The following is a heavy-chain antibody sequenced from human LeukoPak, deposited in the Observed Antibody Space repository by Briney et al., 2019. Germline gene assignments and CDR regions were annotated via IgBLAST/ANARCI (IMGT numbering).Heavy chain of an antibody. Sequence: SQTLSLTCTVSGGSISSGDYYWSWIRQPPGKGLEWIGYIYYSGSTYYNPSLKSPVTISVDTSKNQFSLKLSSVTAAGTAVYYCASFIMITFGGVRRVDYWGQGTLVTVSS. CDR2: IYYSGST. J-gene: IGHJ4*02. D-gene: IGHD3-16*01. CDR3: ASFIMITFGGVRRVDY. CDR1: GGSISSGDYY. V-gene: IGHV4-30-4*01.